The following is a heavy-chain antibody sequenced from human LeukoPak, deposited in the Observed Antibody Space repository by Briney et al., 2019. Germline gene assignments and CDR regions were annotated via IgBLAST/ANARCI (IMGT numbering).Heavy chain of an antibody. V-gene: IGHV3-11*01. Sequence: AGSLRLSCAASAFTFSDYYMSWIRQAQGKGLEWGSYVSSSGKNIYYADSVKGRFTISKDNAKKSLYLQMNSLRVEDTAVYYCAGEARGYMAFQIWGQGTMVTVSS. CDR3: AGEARGYMAFQI. J-gene: IGHJ3*02. CDR2: VSSSGKNI. D-gene: IGHD2-2*02. CDR1: AFTFSDYY.